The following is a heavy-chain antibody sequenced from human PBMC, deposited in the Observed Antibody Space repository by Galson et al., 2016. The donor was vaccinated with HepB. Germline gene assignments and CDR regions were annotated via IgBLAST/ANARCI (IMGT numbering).Heavy chain of an antibody. CDR3: AKIWGKSSGWYGSSYFQYGMDV. CDR2: ISGSGDLK. Sequence: SLRLSCAASGFTFSSYAMSWVRQAPGKGLEWVSGISGSGDLKYYADSVKGRFPISRDNPKNTLHLQMKSLRVDDTAVYYCAKIWGKSSGWYGSSYFQYGMDVWGQGTTVSVSS. V-gene: IGHV3-23*01. D-gene: IGHD6-19*01. CDR1: GFTFSSYA. J-gene: IGHJ6*02.